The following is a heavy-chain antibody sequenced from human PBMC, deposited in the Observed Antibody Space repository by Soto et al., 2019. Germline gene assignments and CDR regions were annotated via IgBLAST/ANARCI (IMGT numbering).Heavy chain of an antibody. CDR3: ARAVVVSAPYYYMDV. CDR1: GYTFTSYG. CDR2: ISGYNGNT. D-gene: IGHD2-15*01. V-gene: IGHV1-18*01. Sequence: ASVKVSCRASGYTFTSYGISWVRQAPGQGLEWMGWISGYNGNTDYAQKLQGRVTMTTDTSTSTAYMELRSLRSGDTAVYYCARAVVVSAPYYYMDVWGTGTTVTVSS. J-gene: IGHJ6*03.